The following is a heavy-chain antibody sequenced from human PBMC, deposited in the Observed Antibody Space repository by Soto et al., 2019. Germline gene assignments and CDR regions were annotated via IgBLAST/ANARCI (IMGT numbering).Heavy chain of an antibody. CDR2: IYYSGST. D-gene: IGHD5-12*01. V-gene: IGHV4-28*01. CDR3: ARTDSGYDFGGNWFDP. CDR1: GYSISSSNW. Sequence: QVQLQESGPGLVKPSDTLSLTCAVSGYSISSSNWWGWIRQPPGKGLEWIGYIYYSGSTYYNPSLKSRVTMSVDTSKNQFSLKLSSVTAVDTAVYYCARTDSGYDFGGNWFDPWGQGTLVTVSS. J-gene: IGHJ5*02.